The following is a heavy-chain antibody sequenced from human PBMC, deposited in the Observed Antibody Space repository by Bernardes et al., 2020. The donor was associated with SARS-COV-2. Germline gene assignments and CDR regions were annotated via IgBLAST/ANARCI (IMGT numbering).Heavy chain of an antibody. CDR3: AREPPREYSSGWYAFDY. D-gene: IGHD6-19*01. J-gene: IGHJ4*02. CDR2: ISNYNGNT. Sequence: ASVKVSCKASGYTFTNYAISWVRQAPGQGLEWMGRISNYNGNTNYAQMIQGRVTMTTDTSTSTAYMELRSLRSDDTAVYYCAREPPREYSSGWYAFDYWGQGTLVTVPS. V-gene: IGHV1-18*01. CDR1: GYTFTNYA.